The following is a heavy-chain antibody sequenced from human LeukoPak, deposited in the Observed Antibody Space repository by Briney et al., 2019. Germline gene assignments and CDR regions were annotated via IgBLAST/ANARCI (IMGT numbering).Heavy chain of an antibody. CDR3: ARVRLDSGTYSLYY. J-gene: IGHJ4*02. V-gene: IGHV3-48*01. CDR2: ISGRSSTK. CDR1: GFTFSSYS. D-gene: IGHD3-10*01. Sequence: GGSLRLSCAASGFTFSSYSMNWVRQTPGKGLEWVSYISGRSSTKYYADSVKGRFTISRDNAENSLYLQMNSLRVEDTAVYYCARVRLDSGTYSLYYWGQGTLVTVSS.